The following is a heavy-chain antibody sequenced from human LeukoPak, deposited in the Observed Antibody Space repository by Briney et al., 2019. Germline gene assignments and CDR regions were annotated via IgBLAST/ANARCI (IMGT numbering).Heavy chain of an antibody. CDR1: GFTFSSYG. CDR3: AKVITIFGVVKARDAFDI. CDR2: ISYDGSNK. Sequence: PGRSLRLSCAASGFTFSSYGMHWVRQAPGKGLEWVAVISYDGSNKYYADSVKGRFTISRDNSKNTLYLQMNSLRAEDTAVYYCAKVITIFGVVKARDAFDIWGQGTMVTVSS. J-gene: IGHJ3*02. V-gene: IGHV3-30*18. D-gene: IGHD3-3*01.